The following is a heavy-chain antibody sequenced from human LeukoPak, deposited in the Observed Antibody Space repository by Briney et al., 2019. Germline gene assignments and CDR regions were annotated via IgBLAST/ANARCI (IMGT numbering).Heavy chain of an antibody. Sequence: ASVKVSCKASGGTFSRYAISWVRQAPGQGLEWMGGIIPIFGTANYAQKFQGKVTLTADESTSTAYMELRSLRSEDTAVYYCARGWDYDSGGRPTAYVYWGQGTQVTVSS. CDR1: GGTFSRYA. V-gene: IGHV1-69*13. CDR2: IIPIFGTA. J-gene: IGHJ4*02. CDR3: ARGWDYDSGGRPTAYVY. D-gene: IGHD3-22*01.